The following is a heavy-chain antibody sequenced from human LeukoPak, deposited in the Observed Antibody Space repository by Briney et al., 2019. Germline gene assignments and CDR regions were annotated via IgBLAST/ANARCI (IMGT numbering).Heavy chain of an antibody. D-gene: IGHD6-19*01. CDR2: IYTSGST. J-gene: IGHJ5*02. Sequence: SQTLSLTCTVSGGSISSGSYYWSWIRQPAGKGLEWIGRIYTSGSTNYNPSLKSRVTISVDTSKNQFSLKLSSVTAADTAVYYCARDWASSGWYYWFDPWGQGTLVTVSS. V-gene: IGHV4-61*02. CDR3: ARDWASSGWYYWFDP. CDR1: GGSISSGSYY.